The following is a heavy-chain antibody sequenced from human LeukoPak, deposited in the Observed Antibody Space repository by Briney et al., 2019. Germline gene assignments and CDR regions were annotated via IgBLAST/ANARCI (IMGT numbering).Heavy chain of an antibody. CDR2: IYYSGIT. CDR1: GGSISSSSYY. Sequence: SETLSLTCTVSGGSISSSSYYWGWIRQPPGKGLEWIGSIYYSGITYYNPARKSRVTISVDTSNYQFSLKRSSVTAADTAVYYCARNNFAGIWLDPWGQATLVTVSS. V-gene: IGHV4-39*07. CDR3: ARNNFAGIWLDP. D-gene: IGHD1-20*01. J-gene: IGHJ5*02.